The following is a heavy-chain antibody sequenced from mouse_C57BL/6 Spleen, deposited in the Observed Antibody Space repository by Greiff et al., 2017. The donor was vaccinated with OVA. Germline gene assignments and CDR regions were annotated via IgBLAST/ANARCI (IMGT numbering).Heavy chain of an antibody. CDR3: ARREVRYAMDY. CDR1: GYTFTSYW. V-gene: IGHV1-69*01. CDR2: IDPSDSYT. J-gene: IGHJ4*01. Sequence: VQLQQPGAELVMPGASVKLSCKASGYTFTSYWMHWVKQRPGQGLEWIGEIDPSDSYTNYNQKFKGKSTLTVDKSSSTAYMQLSSLTSEDSAVYYCARREVRYAMDYWGQGTSVTVSS.